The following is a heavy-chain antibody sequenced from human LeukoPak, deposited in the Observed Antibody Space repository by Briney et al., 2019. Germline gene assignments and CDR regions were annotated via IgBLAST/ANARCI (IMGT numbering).Heavy chain of an antibody. D-gene: IGHD5-18*01. CDR3: AKSRYSYGYYFDY. J-gene: IGHJ4*02. CDR1: GFTFSDYY. CDR2: ISSSGSTI. Sequence: GGSLRLSCAASGFTFSDYYMSWIRQAPGKGLEWVSYISSSGSTIYCADSVKGRFTISRDNAKNSLYLQMNSLRAEDTAVYYCAKSRYSYGYYFDYWGQGTLVTVSS. V-gene: IGHV3-11*01.